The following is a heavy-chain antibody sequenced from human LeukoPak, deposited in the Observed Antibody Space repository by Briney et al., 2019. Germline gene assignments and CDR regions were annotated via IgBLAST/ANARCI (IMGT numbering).Heavy chain of an antibody. CDR2: INAGNGNT. Sequence: ASVKVSCKASGGTFSSYAISWVRQAPGQGLEWMGWINAGNGNTKYSQKFQGRVTITRDTSASTAYMELSSLRSEDTAVYYCARDRSGGSSWSFDYWGQGTLVTVSS. CDR3: ARDRSGGSSWSFDY. V-gene: IGHV1-3*01. CDR1: GGTFSSYA. D-gene: IGHD6-13*01. J-gene: IGHJ4*02.